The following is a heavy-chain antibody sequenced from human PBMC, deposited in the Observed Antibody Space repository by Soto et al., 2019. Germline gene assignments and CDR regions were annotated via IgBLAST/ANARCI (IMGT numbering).Heavy chain of an antibody. D-gene: IGHD4-17*01. CDR3: ARTNGYGDYPDAFDI. Sequence: ASVKVSCKASGYTFTGYYMHWVRQAPGQGLEWMGWINPNSGGTNYAQKFQGWVTMTRDTSISTAYMELSRLRSDDTAVYYCARTNGYGDYPDAFDIWGQGTMVTVSS. J-gene: IGHJ3*02. V-gene: IGHV1-2*04. CDR1: GYTFTGYY. CDR2: INPNSGGT.